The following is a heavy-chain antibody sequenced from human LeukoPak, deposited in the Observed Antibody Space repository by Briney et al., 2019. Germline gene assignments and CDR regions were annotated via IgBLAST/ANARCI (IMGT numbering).Heavy chain of an antibody. V-gene: IGHV3-7*01. Sequence: GGSLRLSCVASGFTFSRYWMSWVPQAPGKGLEWVAHINQDGSEKYYVDSVKGRFTIPRGNSKNSLYLQMSSLRAEDTAVYDCATGPRPDSGNFLGFEYWGQGTLVTVSS. D-gene: IGHD4-23*01. J-gene: IGHJ4*02. CDR1: GFTFSRYW. CDR3: ATGPRPDSGNFLGFEY. CDR2: INQDGSEK.